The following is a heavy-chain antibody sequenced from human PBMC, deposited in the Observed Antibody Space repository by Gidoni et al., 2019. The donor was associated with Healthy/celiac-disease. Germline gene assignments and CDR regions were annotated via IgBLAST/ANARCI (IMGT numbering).Heavy chain of an antibody. CDR1: GFSLSNARMG. CDR3: ARIAPDYYGSGSRYYYYGMDV. V-gene: IGHV2-26*01. D-gene: IGHD3-10*01. J-gene: IGHJ6*02. CDR2: IFSNDEK. Sequence: QVTLKESGPVLVKPTETLTLTCTVSGFSLSNARMGVSWIRQPPGKALEWLAHIFSNDEKSYSTSLKSRLTISKDTSKSHVVLNMTNMDPVDTATYYCARIAPDYYGSGSRYYYYGMDVWGQGTTVTVSS.